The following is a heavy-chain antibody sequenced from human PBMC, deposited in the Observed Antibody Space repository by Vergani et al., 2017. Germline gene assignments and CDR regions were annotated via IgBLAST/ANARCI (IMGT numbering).Heavy chain of an antibody. CDR3: AAIGYSYGHDDAFDI. CDR1: GGTFSSYA. D-gene: IGHD5-18*01. J-gene: IGHJ3*02. CDR2: IIPIFGTA. Sequence: QVQLVQSGAEVKKPGSSVKVSCKASGGTFSSYAISWVRQAPGQGLEWVGGIIPIFGTANYAQKFQGRVTITADESTSTAYMELSSLSSEDTAVYYCAAIGYSYGHDDAFDIWGQGTMVTVSS. V-gene: IGHV1-69*01.